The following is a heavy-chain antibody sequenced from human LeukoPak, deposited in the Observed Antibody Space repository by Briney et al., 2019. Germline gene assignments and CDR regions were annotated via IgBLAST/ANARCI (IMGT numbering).Heavy chain of an antibody. D-gene: IGHD2-2*01. Sequence: GGSLRLSCAASGFTFSNDWMCWVRQAPGKGLEWVANINQDESKKYYADSVKGRFTISRDNAKNSLYLQMSSLTAEDTAIYYCARDHAYRADYWGQGTLVTVSS. CDR3: ARDHAYRADY. V-gene: IGHV3-7*01. CDR1: GFTFSNDW. J-gene: IGHJ4*02. CDR2: INQDESKK.